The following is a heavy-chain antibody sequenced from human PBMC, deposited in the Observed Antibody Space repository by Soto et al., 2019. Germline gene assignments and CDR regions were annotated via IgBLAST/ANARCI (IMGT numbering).Heavy chain of an antibody. J-gene: IGHJ4*02. V-gene: IGHV3-23*01. D-gene: IGHD5-12*01. CDR1: GFTFSTCA. CDR3: ANQGNGYNTDY. CDR2: ISDSGVSS. Sequence: PGGSLRLSCAASGFTFSTCAMNWVRQAPGKGLEWVSGISDSGVSSYYADSVKGRFTISRDNSKNTLHLQMNSLRAEDTAVYYCANQGNGYNTDYWGQGTLVTVSS.